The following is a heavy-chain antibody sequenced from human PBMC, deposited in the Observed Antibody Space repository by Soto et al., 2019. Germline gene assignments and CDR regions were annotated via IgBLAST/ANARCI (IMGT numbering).Heavy chain of an antibody. J-gene: IGHJ6*02. D-gene: IGHD2-15*01. CDR3: AKDLKQLVLGYCSGGTCPRPGMDV. V-gene: IGHV1-18*01. CDR2: ISAYNGNT. Sequence: ASVKVSCKASGYTFTRYGISWVRQARGQGLEWMGWISAYNGNTNYAQKLQGRVTMTTDTSTSTAYMELNSLRAEDRAVYYCAKDLKQLVLGYCSGGTCPRPGMDVWGQGTTVTVSS. CDR1: GYTFTRYG.